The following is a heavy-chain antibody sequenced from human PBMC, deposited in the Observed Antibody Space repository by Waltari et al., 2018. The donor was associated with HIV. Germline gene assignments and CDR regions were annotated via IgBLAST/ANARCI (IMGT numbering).Heavy chain of an antibody. CDR3: ARGVGATTREYYYYCGMYV. CDR2: ISVYKGNK. Sequence: GPVVGKAGGRAKVACRASGCTSRGYGFVCIDEGPGRGLEWMGWISVYKGNKNYAQKLQGRGTMTRDTSTSTAYMELRVQGSDDTAVYYCARGVGATTREYYYYCGMYVWSEGSTVTVSS. CDR1: GCTSRGYG. J-gene: IGHJ6*04. D-gene: IGHD1-26*01. V-gene: IGHV1-18*01.